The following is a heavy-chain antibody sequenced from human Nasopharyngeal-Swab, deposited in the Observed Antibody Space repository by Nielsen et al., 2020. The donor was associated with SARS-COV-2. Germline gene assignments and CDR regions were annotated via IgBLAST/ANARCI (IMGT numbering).Heavy chain of an antibody. CDR1: GGSISSYY. CDR2: IYMSGIT. CDR3: ARIRVGGNYAFEN. J-gene: IGHJ4*02. V-gene: IGHV4-4*07. Sequence: GSLRLSCTVSGGSISSYYWTWIRQPAGKGLEWIGRIYMSGITNYNPSLKSRVTISIDTSKNQFSLKLSSVTAADTAVYYCARIRVGGNYAFENWGQGTLVTVSS. D-gene: IGHD1-26*01.